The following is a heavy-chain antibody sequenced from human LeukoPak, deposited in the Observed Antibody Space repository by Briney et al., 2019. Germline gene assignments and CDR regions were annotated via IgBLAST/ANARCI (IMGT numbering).Heavy chain of an antibody. D-gene: IGHD1/OR15-1a*01. CDR1: GFTFSSYA. CDR2: ISYDGINQ. V-gene: IGHV3-30*04. Sequence: PGGSLRLSCATSGFTFSSYAMHWVRQAPGKGPEWVALISYDGINQYYADSVKGRFIISRDNSKNTLYLQSNSLRLEDTAVYYCTLTTFGVVYYFDYWGQGTLVTVSS. CDR3: TLTTFGVVYYFDY. J-gene: IGHJ4*02.